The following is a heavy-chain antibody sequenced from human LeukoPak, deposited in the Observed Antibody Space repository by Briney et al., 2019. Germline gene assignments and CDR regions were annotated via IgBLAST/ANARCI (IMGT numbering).Heavy chain of an antibody. CDR1: ELTFSSYG. J-gene: IGHJ4*02. Sequence: GGSLRLTCAASELTFSSYGMCWVRQAPVRGLEWVSTISGSGDNTYYADSVKGRFTISRDNSKSTLYLQMNSLRAEDTAVYFCARGEHYGDFFDYWGQGTLVTVSS. D-gene: IGHD4-17*01. CDR2: ISGSGDNT. V-gene: IGHV3-23*01. CDR3: ARGEHYGDFFDY.